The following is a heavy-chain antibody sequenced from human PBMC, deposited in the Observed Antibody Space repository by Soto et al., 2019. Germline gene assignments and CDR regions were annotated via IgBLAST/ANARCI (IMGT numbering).Heavy chain of an antibody. D-gene: IGHD2-8*02. Sequence: QVQLVQSEAEVKKPGASVKVSCKASGYTFTSHGISWVRQAPGQGLEWMGWISGYNGNTNYAQNFQVRVTMTTDTTTSTAYMELSSLRSDDTAVYYGARSDTGSSPGGYWGQGTLVNVPS. CDR1: GYTFTSHG. V-gene: IGHV1-18*01. CDR3: ARSDTGSSPGGY. CDR2: ISGYNGNT. J-gene: IGHJ4*02.